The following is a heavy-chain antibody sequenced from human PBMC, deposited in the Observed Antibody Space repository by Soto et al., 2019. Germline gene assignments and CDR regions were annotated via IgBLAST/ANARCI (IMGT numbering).Heavy chain of an antibody. CDR1: GGTFSTYT. D-gene: IGHD2-2*01. Sequence: SVKVSCKASGGTFSTYTVSWVRQAPGQGFEWMGGIIPIFRTANYAQKFQGRVTVTADESTSTAYMELSSLRSEDTAVYYCARRYCISTSCHYYGMDVWGQGTTVTVSS. CDR3: ARRYCISTSCHYYGMDV. V-gene: IGHV1-69*13. J-gene: IGHJ6*02. CDR2: IIPIFRTA.